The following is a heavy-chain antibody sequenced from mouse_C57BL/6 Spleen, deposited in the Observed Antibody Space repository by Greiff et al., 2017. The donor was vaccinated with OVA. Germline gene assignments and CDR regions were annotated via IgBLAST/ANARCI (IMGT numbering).Heavy chain of an antibody. Sequence: QVQLQQPGAELVRPGPSVKLSCKASGYTFTSYWMDWVKQRPGQGLEWIGNIYPSDSETHYNQKFKDKATLTVDKSSSTAYMQLSSLTSEDSAVYYCARQATTAYFDYWGQGTTLTVSS. CDR1: GYTFTSYW. CDR3: ARQATTAYFDY. V-gene: IGHV1-61*01. CDR2: IYPSDSET. D-gene: IGHD1-2*01. J-gene: IGHJ2*01.